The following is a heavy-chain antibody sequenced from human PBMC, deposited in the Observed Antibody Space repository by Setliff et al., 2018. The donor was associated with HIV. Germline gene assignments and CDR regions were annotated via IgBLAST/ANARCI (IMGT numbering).Heavy chain of an antibody. D-gene: IGHD1-1*01. CDR3: ARQLSNSFDY. V-gene: IGHV4-61*09. J-gene: IGHJ4*02. Sequence: PSETLSLTCTVSGGSISSGTYYWSWIRQPAGKGLEWIGHIYTSGSTSGSANYNPSLKSRVTISVDTSKNQISLKLSSVTAADTAVYYCARQLSNSFDYWGQGTLVTVSS. CDR1: GGSISSGTYY. CDR2: IYT.